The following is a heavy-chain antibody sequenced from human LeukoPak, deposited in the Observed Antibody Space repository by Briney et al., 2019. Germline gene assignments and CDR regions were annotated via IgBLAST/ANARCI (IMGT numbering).Heavy chain of an antibody. J-gene: IGHJ6*02. CDR2: IKGDGSTK. Sequence: GGSLRLSCAASGFTFSSYWMTWVRQAPGKWLEWVASIKGDGSTKFYVDSLKGRFTISRDNAKNSLYLQMNSLRGEDTALYYCARWVITPYYGMDVWGQGTTVTVSS. CDR1: GFTFSSYW. D-gene: IGHD3-16*01. V-gene: IGHV3-7*05. CDR3: ARWVITPYYGMDV.